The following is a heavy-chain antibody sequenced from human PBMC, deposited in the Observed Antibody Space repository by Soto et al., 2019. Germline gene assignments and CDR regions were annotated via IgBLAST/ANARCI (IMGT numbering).Heavy chain of an antibody. V-gene: IGHV3-33*01. Sequence: PGGSLRLSCAASGFTFSSYGMHWVRQAPGKGLEWVAVIWYDGSNKYYADSVKGRFTISRDNSKNTLYLQMNSLRAEDTAVYYCARGANDYGASDYYYYYGMDVWGQGTTVTVSS. CDR3: ARGANDYGASDYYYYYGMDV. J-gene: IGHJ6*02. D-gene: IGHD4-17*01. CDR1: GFTFSSYG. CDR2: IWYDGSNK.